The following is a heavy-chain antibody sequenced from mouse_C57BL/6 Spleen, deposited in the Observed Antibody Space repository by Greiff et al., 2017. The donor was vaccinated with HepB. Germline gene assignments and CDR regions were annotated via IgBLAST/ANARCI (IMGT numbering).Heavy chain of an antibody. D-gene: IGHD2-3*01. Sequence: VKLMESGPELVKPGASVKISCKASGYAFSSSWMNWVKQRPGKGLEWIGLIYPGDGDTNYNGKFKGKATLTADKSSSTAYMQLSGLTSEDSAVYFCARRMGAMDDWGQGTSVTVSS. CDR3: ARRMGAMDD. J-gene: IGHJ4*01. V-gene: IGHV1-82*01. CDR1: GYAFSSSW. CDR2: IYPGDGDT.